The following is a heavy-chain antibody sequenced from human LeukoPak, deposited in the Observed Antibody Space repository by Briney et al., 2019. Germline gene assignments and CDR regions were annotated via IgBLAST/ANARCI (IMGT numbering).Heavy chain of an antibody. D-gene: IGHD3-22*01. CDR3: AKWHYYYYDSSGHLDDY. J-gene: IGHJ4*02. Sequence: GGSLRLSCAASGFTFSSYAMSWVRQAPGKGLEWVSSISGSGSSTYYADSVKGRFTISRDNSKNTLYLQMNTLRAEDTAVYYCAKWHYYYYDSSGHLDDYWGQGTLVTVSS. CDR1: GFTFSSYA. V-gene: IGHV3-23*01. CDR2: ISGSGSST.